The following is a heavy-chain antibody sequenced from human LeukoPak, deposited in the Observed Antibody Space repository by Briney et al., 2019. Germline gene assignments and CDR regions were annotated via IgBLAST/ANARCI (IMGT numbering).Heavy chain of an antibody. J-gene: IGHJ4*02. Sequence: GALSPSCAASGFTFSSYSMNWVRQAPGKGLEWVSSISSSSSYIYYADSVKGRFTISRDNAKNSLYLQMNSLRAEDTAVYYCARGGEYYDSSGYYYPEGRYFDYWGQGTLVTVSS. D-gene: IGHD3-22*01. CDR3: ARGGEYYDSSGYYYPEGRYFDY. CDR2: ISSSSSYI. V-gene: IGHV3-21*01. CDR1: GFTFSSYS.